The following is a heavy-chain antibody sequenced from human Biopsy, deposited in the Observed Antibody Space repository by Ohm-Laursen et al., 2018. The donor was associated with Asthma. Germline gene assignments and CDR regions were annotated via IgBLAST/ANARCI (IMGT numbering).Heavy chain of an antibody. J-gene: IGHJ4*02. CDR2: ISAYNGNT. CDR1: GYTFTSYG. CDR3: ARAGALIVGATMGY. Sequence: GASVKVSCKASGYTFTSYGISWVRQAPGQGLEWMGWISAYNGNTNYAQKLQGRVTMTTGTSTSTVYMELSSLRSEDTAVYYCARAGALIVGATMGYWGQETLVTVSS. V-gene: IGHV1-18*04. D-gene: IGHD1-26*01.